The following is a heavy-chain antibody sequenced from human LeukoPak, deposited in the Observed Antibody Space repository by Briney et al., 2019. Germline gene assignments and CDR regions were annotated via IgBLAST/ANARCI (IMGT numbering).Heavy chain of an antibody. CDR3: ARGRFGEVASGDS. CDR1: GYTFGTHW. CDR2: INTNTGDP. V-gene: IGHV7-4-1*02. J-gene: IGHJ4*02. Sequence: AASVKVSCKASGYTFGTHWMHWVRQAPGQGLEWMGWINTNTGDPTYAQAFRGRFVFSLDTSVSTAYMQISGLKTEDTAVYYFARGRFGEVASGDSWGQGTLVTVSS. D-gene: IGHD3-10*01.